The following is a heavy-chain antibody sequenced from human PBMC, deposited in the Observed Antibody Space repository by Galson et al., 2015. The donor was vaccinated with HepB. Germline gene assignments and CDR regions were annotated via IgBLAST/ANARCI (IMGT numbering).Heavy chain of an antibody. V-gene: IGHV3-21*01. CDR3: ARERFEVPFWSGYYTNYYYGMDV. CDR1: GFTFSSYS. J-gene: IGHJ6*02. D-gene: IGHD3-3*01. Sequence: SLRLSCAASGFTFSSYSMNWVRQAPGKGLEWVSSISSSSSYIYYADSVKGRFTISRDNAKNSLYLQMNSLRAEDTAVYYCARERFEVPFWSGYYTNYYYGMDVWGQGTTVTVSS. CDR2: ISSSSSYI.